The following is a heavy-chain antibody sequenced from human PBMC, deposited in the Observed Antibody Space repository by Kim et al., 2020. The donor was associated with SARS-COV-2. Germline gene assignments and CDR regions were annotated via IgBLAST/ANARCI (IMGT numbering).Heavy chain of an antibody. Sequence: PSLIGRVTISVDTSENQFSLKRSSVTAADTAVYNCARSYGFSGSFGWFDPWGQGTLVTVSS. D-gene: IGHD1-26*01. V-gene: IGHV4-4*09. CDR3: ARSYGFSGSFGWFDP. J-gene: IGHJ5*02.